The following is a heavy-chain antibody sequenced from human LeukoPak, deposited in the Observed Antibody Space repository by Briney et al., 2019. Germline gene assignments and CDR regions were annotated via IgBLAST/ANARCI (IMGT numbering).Heavy chain of an antibody. Sequence: PSETLSLTCAVYGGSFSGYYWSWIRQPPGKGLEWIGYIYYSGSTNYNPSLKSRVTISVDTSKNQFSLKLSSVTAADTAVFYCARGLRDAYNFDLDYWGQGTLVTVSS. CDR2: IYYSGST. V-gene: IGHV4-59*01. CDR1: GGSFSGYY. D-gene: IGHD5-24*01. J-gene: IGHJ4*02. CDR3: ARGLRDAYNFDLDY.